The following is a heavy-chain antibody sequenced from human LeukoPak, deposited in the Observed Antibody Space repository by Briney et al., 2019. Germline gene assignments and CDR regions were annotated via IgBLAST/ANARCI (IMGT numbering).Heavy chain of an antibody. Sequence: SETLSLTCAVYGGSFSGYYWSWIRQPPGKGLEWIGEINHSGSTNYNPSLKSRVTISVDTSKNQFSLKLSSVTAADTAVYYCARDLYSSSWFDYWGQGTLSPSPQ. CDR3: ARDLYSSSWFDY. V-gene: IGHV4-34*01. D-gene: IGHD6-13*01. CDR1: GGSFSGYY. J-gene: IGHJ4*02. CDR2: INHSGST.